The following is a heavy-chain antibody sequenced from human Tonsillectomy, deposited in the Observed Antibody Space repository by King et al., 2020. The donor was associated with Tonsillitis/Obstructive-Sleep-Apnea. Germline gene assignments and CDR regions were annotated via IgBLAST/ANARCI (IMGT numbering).Heavy chain of an antibody. V-gene: IGHV3-11*01. CDR3: ARLSDTAMVYYSDY. CDR1: GFTFSDYY. Sequence: VQLVESGGGLVKPGGSLRLACAASGFTFSDYYMSWIRQAPGKGLEWVSYISSSGRAIYYADSVKGRFTISRDNAENLLYLQMNSLRAEDTAVYYCARLSDTAMVYYSDYWGQGTLITVSS. D-gene: IGHD5-18*01. CDR2: ISSSGRAI. J-gene: IGHJ4*02.